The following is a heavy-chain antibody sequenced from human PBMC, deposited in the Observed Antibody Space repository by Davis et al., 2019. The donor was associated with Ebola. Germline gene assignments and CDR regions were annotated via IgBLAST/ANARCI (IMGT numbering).Heavy chain of an antibody. CDR2: IDWDDDK. CDR3: ARSNSAYYRGFDY. V-gene: IGHV2-70*04. D-gene: IGHD3-22*01. Sequence: SGPTLVKPTQTLTLTCTFTGSSLSTGSMRVNWIRQLPGKALEWFAHIDWDDDKFYSTSLRTRLTISKGTSKNQVVLTVTNMDPVDTATYYCARSNSAYYRGFDYWGQGTLVTVSS. CDR1: GSSLSTGSMR. J-gene: IGHJ4*02.